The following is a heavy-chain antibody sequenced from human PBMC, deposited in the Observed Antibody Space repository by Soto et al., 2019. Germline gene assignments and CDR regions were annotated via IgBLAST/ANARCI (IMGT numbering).Heavy chain of an antibody. CDR2: INPNSGGT. Sequence: ASVKVSCKASGYTFTGYYMHWVRQAPGQGLEWMGWINPNSGGTNYAQKFQGWVTMTRDTSISTAYMELSRLRSDDTAVYYCARGPPSYDSSAFDYWGQGTLVTVSS. V-gene: IGHV1-2*04. D-gene: IGHD3-22*01. CDR3: ARGPPSYDSSAFDY. CDR1: GYTFTGYY. J-gene: IGHJ4*02.